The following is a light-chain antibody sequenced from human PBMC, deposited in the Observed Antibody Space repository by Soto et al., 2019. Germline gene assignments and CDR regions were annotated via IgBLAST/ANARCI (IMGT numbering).Light chain of an antibody. Sequence: PEDRATLYCSASQSLDRNSLAXYQXKXGXXXRXXXHGASRRAAGIPDRFSGSGYGTDFALTITRLEAADFAVYYCQQYGRSPWTFGQGTKVDIK. CDR2: GAS. V-gene: IGKV3-20*01. CDR3: QQYGRSPWT. CDR1: QSLDRNS. J-gene: IGKJ1*01.